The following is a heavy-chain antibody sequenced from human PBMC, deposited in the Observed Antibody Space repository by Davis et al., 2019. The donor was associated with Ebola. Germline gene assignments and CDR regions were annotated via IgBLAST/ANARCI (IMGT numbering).Heavy chain of an antibody. J-gene: IGHJ4*02. CDR1: GFTVSSNY. V-gene: IGHV3-53*01. CDR2: IYSGGST. Sequence: GESLKISCAASGFTVSSNYMSWVRQAPGKGLEWVSVIYSGGSTYYADSVKGRFTISRHNSKNTLYLQMNSLRAEDTAVYYCARGGYYYFDSWGQGTLVTVSS. CDR3: ARGGYYYFDS. D-gene: IGHD3-22*01.